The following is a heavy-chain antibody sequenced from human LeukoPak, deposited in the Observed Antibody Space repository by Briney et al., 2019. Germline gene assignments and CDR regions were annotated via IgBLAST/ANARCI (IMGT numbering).Heavy chain of an antibody. CDR2: IYNSGST. V-gene: IGHV4-59*08. Sequence: SETLSLTCTVSGGSISNYYWSWIRQPPGKGLEWIGYIYNSGSTNYNPSLKSRVTISVDTSKNQFSLKLSSVTAADTAVYYCARHVYSSSWYIYYYGLDVWGQGTTVTVSS. D-gene: IGHD6-13*01. CDR3: ARHVYSSSWYIYYYGLDV. CDR1: GGSISNYY. J-gene: IGHJ6*02.